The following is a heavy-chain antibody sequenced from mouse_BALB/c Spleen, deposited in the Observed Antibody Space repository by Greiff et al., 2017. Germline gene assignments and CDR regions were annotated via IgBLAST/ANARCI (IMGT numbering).Heavy chain of an antibody. D-gene: IGHD4-1*02. V-gene: IGHV5-15*02. CDR1: GFTFSDYG. CDR2: ISNLAYSI. CDR3: ARGNWDGFAY. J-gene: IGHJ3*01. Sequence: EVKLMESGGGLVQPGGSRKLSCAASGFTFSDYGMAWVRQAPGKGPEWVAFISNLAYSIYYADTVTGRFTISRENAKNTLYLEMSSLRSEDTAMYYCARGNWDGFAYWGQGTLVTVSA.